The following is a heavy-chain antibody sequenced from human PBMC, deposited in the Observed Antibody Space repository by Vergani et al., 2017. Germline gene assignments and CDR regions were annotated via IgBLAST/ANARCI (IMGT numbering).Heavy chain of an antibody. Sequence: QVQLVQSGAEVKKPGASVKVSCKASGYTFTSYGISWVRQAPGQGLEWMGWINPNSGGTNYAQKFQGRVTMTRDTSISTAYMELSRLRSDDTAVYYCARGYIKWPRKDFDYWGQGTLVTVSS. J-gene: IGHJ4*02. CDR3: ARGYIKWPRKDFDY. CDR2: INPNSGGT. D-gene: IGHD1-14*01. CDR1: GYTFTSYG. V-gene: IGHV1-2*02.